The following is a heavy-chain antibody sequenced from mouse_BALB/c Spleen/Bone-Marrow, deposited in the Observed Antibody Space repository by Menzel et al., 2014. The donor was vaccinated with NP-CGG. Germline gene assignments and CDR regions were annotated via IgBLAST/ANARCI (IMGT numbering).Heavy chain of an antibody. CDR2: IDPANGNT. D-gene: IGHD1-1*01. CDR1: GFNIKDTY. V-gene: IGHV14-3*02. Sequence: VQLQQSGAELVQPGASVKLSCTASGFNIKDTYMHWVKQRPEQGLEWIGRIDPANGNTKYDPKFPGKATITADTSSDTAYLQLSSLTSEDTAVYYCARYDYGWYFYVWGAGTTVTVSS. CDR3: ARYDYGWYFYV. J-gene: IGHJ1*01.